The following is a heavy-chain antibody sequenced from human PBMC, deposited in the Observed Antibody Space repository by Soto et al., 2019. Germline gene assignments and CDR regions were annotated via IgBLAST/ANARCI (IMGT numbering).Heavy chain of an antibody. J-gene: IGHJ6*02. CDR2: ISYDGSNK. V-gene: IGHV3-30*18. CDR1: GFTFSSYG. CDR3: AKDGGISGEVLLCSARLYGMDV. Sequence: PGGSLRLCCAASGFTFSSYGMHWVRQAPGKGLEWVAVISYDGSNKYYADSVKGRFTISRDNSKNTLYLQMNSLRAEDTAVYYCAKDGGISGEVLLCSARLYGMDVWAQGTTVTVSS. D-gene: IGHD3-10*01.